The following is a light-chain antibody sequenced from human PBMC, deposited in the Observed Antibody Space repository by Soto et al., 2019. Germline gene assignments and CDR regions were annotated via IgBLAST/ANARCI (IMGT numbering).Light chain of an antibody. CDR1: QGINSY. Sequence: AIRMTQSPSSFSASTGDRVTITCRASQGINSYLAWYQQKPGKAPKLLIYAASTLESGVPSRFSGSGSGTDFTLTISCLQSEDFATYYCQQYQSYPLTFSQGTKVDIK. CDR3: QQYQSYPLT. J-gene: IGKJ1*01. V-gene: IGKV1-8*01. CDR2: AAS.